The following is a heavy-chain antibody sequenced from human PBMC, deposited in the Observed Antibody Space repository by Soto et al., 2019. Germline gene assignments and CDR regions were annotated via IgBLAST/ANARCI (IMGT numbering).Heavy chain of an antibody. D-gene: IGHD4-4*01. V-gene: IGHV1-8*01. CDR2: INPNFGTI. CDR1: GYTFTSYD. CDR3: ARPRTVAATKGYDY. Sequence: ASVKVSCKASGYTFTSYDINWVRQATGRGLEWMGQINPNFGTIGHAQNFQGRITITADESTSTAYMELSSLRSDDTAVYYCARPRTVAATKGYDYWGQGTLVTVSS. J-gene: IGHJ4*02.